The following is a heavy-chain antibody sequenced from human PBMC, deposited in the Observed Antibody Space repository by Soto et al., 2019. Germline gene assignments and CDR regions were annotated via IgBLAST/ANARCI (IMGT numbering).Heavy chain of an antibody. CDR1: GFTFSSYA. Sequence: GGSLRLSCAASGFTFSSYAMSWVRQAPGKGLEWVSAISGSGGSTYYADSVKGRFTISRDNSKNTLYLQMNSLRAEDTAVYYCAKPTYYDFWSGYAFDIWGQGAVLTVSS. D-gene: IGHD3-3*01. CDR2: ISGSGGST. J-gene: IGHJ3*02. CDR3: AKPTYYDFWSGYAFDI. V-gene: IGHV3-23*01.